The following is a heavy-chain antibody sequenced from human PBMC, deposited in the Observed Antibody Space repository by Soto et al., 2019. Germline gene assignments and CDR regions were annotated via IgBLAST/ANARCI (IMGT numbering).Heavy chain of an antibody. V-gene: IGHV3-74*03. CDR1: GLTFRSYC. CDR3: VRDMQLWRLDS. Sequence: GGSLRLSCAASGLTFRSYCMHWVRQAPGKGLVWVSRINTDGSVAMYVDSVKGRFTISRDNAKNTLYLHMNSLRAEDTAVYYCVRDMQLWRLDSWGQETLVTVSS. CDR2: INTDGSVA. D-gene: IGHD2-21*01. J-gene: IGHJ4*02.